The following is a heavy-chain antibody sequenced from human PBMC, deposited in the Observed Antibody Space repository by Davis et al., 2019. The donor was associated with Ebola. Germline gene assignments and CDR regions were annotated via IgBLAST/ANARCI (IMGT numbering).Heavy chain of an antibody. V-gene: IGHV3-7*01. CDR3: ARSQSHYYYGMDV. CDR1: GFTFSSYW. CDR2: IKQDGSEK. J-gene: IGHJ6*02. Sequence: SCASSGFTFSSYWLSWFRQAPGKGLEWVANIKQDGSEKCYVDSVKGRFTISRDNAKNSLYLQMNSLRAEDTAVYYCARSQSHYYYGMDVRGQGTTVTVSS.